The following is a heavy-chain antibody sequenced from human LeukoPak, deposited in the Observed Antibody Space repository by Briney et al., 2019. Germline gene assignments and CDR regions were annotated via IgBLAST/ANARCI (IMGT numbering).Heavy chain of an antibody. CDR1: GGSISSYY. V-gene: IGHV4-59*01. Sequence: SETLSLTCTVSGGSISSYYWSWIRQPPGQGLEWVGYISNSGSTNYNPSLKSRVTISVDTSKNQLSLKLTSVTAADTAVYHCVRLQPNTGEWAFDIWGQGTMVTVSS. J-gene: IGHJ3*02. CDR2: ISNSGST. CDR3: VRLQPNTGEWAFDI. D-gene: IGHD1-1*01.